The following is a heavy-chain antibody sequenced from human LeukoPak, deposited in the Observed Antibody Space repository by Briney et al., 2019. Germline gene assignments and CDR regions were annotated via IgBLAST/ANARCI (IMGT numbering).Heavy chain of an antibody. Sequence: AGGSLRLSCAASGFTFSSYSMAWVRQAPGKGLEWVSYISIRSSTIYYADSVKGRFTISRDNAKNSLYLQMKSLRVEDTALYYCAREVGGGGGWPDYWGQGTLVTVSS. CDR3: AREVGGGGGWPDY. CDR2: ISIRSSTI. D-gene: IGHD6-19*01. CDR1: GFTFSSYS. J-gene: IGHJ4*02. V-gene: IGHV3-48*04.